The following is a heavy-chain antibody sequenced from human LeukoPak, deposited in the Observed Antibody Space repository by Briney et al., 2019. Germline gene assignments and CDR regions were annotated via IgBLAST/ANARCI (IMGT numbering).Heavy chain of an antibody. Sequence: PGGSLRLSCAASGFTFSSYWMSWVRQAPGKGLEWVSNIKQDGGGTYYVDSVKGRFTISIDNAKNSLYLQMNSLRAEDTAVYYCASAPYCIGGSWRFDYWGKGTLVTVSS. V-gene: IGHV3-7*03. CDR3: ASAPYCIGGSWRFDY. CDR1: GFTFSSYW. CDR2: IKQDGGGT. D-gene: IGHD2-15*01. J-gene: IGHJ4*02.